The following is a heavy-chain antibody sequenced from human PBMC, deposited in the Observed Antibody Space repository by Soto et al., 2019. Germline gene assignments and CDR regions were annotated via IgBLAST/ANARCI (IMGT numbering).Heavy chain of an antibody. CDR3: AGGPGAPDGPGDY. J-gene: IGHJ4*02. V-gene: IGHV1-3*01. Sequence: QVQLVQSGAEVKKPGASVKVSCKASGYTFFTYAMHWVRQAPGQRLEWMGWINAGNGNTKYSQKFQGRVTITRDTSASTTYMQLSSLRSEDTAVYYCAGGPGAPDGPGDYWGQETLVTVSS. CDR2: INAGNGNT. CDR1: GYTFFTYA.